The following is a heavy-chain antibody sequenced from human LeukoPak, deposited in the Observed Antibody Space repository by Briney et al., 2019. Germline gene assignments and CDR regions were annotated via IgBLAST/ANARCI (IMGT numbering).Heavy chain of an antibody. D-gene: IGHD3-9*01. CDR1: GGSISTYY. Sequence: SETLSLTCTVSGGSISTYYWSWIRQPPGKGLGWIAYIYYSGSTNYNPSLKSRVTISVDTSKNQFSLKLSSVTAADTAVYYCARFSNNYDILTGYPMYYFDYWGQGTLVTASS. CDR3: ARFSNNYDILTGYPMYYFDY. CDR2: IYYSGST. V-gene: IGHV4-59*01. J-gene: IGHJ4*02.